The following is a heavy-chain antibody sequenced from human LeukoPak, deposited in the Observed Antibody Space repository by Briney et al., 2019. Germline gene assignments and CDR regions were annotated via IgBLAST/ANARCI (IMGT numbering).Heavy chain of an antibody. CDR2: IYYSGST. V-gene: IGHV4-59*12. J-gene: IGHJ3*02. D-gene: IGHD1-26*01. CDR3: ARDGVGALAFDI. Sequence: NPSETLSLTCTVSGGSISSYYWSWIRQPPGKGLEWIGYIYYSGSTNYNPSLKSRVTMSVDTSKNQFSLKLSSVTAADTAVYYCARDGVGALAFDIWGQGTMVTVSS. CDR1: GGSISSYY.